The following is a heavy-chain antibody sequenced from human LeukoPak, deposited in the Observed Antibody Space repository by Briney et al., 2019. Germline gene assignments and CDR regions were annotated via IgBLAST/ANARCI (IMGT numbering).Heavy chain of an antibody. CDR2: IKQDGSEK. D-gene: IGHD2-15*01. CDR1: GFTFSSYA. CDR3: ARMYRYCSGGSCYSEPYYYYMDV. J-gene: IGHJ6*03. Sequence: GGSLRLSCAASGFTFSSYAMSWVRQAPGKGLEWVANIKQDGSEKYYVDSVKGRFTISRDNAKNSLYLQMNSLRAEDTAVYYCARMYRYCSGGSCYSEPYYYYMDVWGKGTTVTISS. V-gene: IGHV3-7*01.